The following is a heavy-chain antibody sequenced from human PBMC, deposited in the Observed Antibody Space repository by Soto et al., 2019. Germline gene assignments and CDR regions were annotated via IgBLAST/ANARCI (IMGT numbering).Heavy chain of an antibody. CDR1: GFTFNSFV. CDR2: ISTSGGST. V-gene: IGHV3-23*01. CDR3: ARGNSRFQDPYYYYAMDV. J-gene: IGHJ6*02. D-gene: IGHD6-13*01. Sequence: GGSLRLSCAASGFTFNSFVMSWVRQAPGKGLEWVSAISTSGGSTYYADSVKGRFTISRDNSKNTLCLQMNSLRAEDTAVYYCARGNSRFQDPYYYYAMDVWGQGTTVTVSS.